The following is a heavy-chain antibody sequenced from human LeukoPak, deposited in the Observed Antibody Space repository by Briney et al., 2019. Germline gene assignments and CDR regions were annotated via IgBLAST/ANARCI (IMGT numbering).Heavy chain of an antibody. V-gene: IGHV4-34*01. CDR2: INHSGST. Sequence: SETLSLTCAVYGGSFSGYYWSWIRQPPGKGLEWIGEINHSGSTNYNPSLKSRVTISVDTSKNQFSLKLSSVTAADTAVYYCARAREEYSSFFDYWGQGTLVTVSS. CDR1: GGSFSGYY. J-gene: IGHJ4*02. D-gene: IGHD6-6*01. CDR3: ARAREEYSSFFDY.